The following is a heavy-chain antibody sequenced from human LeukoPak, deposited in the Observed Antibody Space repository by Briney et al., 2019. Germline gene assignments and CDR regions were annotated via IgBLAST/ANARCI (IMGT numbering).Heavy chain of an antibody. CDR3: ARGIWVGTYYYDSSGYHDVGYFDY. J-gene: IGHJ4*02. V-gene: IGHV1-2*06. CDR1: GYTFTGYY. D-gene: IGHD3-22*01. CDR2: INPNSGGT. Sequence: ASVKVSCKASGYTFTGYYMHWVRQAPGQGLEWMGRINPNSGGTNYAQKFQGRVTMTRDTSISTAYMELSGLRSDDTAVYYCARGIWVGTYYYDSSGYHDVGYFDYWGQGTLVTVSS.